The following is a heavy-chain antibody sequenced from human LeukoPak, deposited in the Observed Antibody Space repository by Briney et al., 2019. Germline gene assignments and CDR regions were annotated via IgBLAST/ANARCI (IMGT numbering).Heavy chain of an antibody. Sequence: SETLSLTCTVSGGSISSSSYYWGWIRQPPGKGLEWIGSIYYSGSTYYNPSLKSRVTISVDTSKNQFSLKLSSVTAADTAVYYCARRSIAAAKPRGYFDYWGQGTLVTVSS. V-gene: IGHV4-39*01. D-gene: IGHD6-13*01. CDR2: IYYSGST. J-gene: IGHJ4*02. CDR1: GGSISSSSYY. CDR3: ARRSIAAAKPRGYFDY.